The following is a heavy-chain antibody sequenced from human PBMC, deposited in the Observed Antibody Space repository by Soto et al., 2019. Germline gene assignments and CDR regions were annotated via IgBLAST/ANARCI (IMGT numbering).Heavy chain of an antibody. CDR1: GGSISSGTYY. D-gene: IGHD4-4*01. CDR3: ATRHDHSNNNWFDP. J-gene: IGHJ5*02. CDR2: IYYSGST. Sequence: SETLSLTCTVSGGSISSGTYYWNWIRQYPGKGLEWIGYIYYSGSTYYDPSLRSRITILVDTSKNQFSLNLSSVTAADTAVYYCATRHDHSNNNWFDPWGQGVLVTVSS. V-gene: IGHV4-31*03.